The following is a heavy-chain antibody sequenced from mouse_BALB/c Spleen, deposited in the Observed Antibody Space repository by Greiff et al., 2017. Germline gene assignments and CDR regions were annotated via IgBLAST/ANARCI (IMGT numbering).Heavy chain of an antibody. J-gene: IGHJ4*01. Sequence: DVRLVESGGGLVTPGGSLKLSCAASGFTFSSYAMSWVRQTPEKRLEWVASISSGGSTYYPDSVKGRFTISSDNARNILYLQMSSLRSEDTAMYYYARGRDYGYGYAMDYWGQGTSVTVSS. D-gene: IGHD1-2*01. CDR1: GFTFSSYA. V-gene: IGHV5-6-5*01. CDR3: ARGRDYGYGYAMDY. CDR2: ISSGGST.